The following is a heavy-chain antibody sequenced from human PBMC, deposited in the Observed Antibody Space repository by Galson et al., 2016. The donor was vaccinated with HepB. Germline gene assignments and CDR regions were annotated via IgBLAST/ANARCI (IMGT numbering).Heavy chain of an antibody. Sequence: PALVKPTQTLTLTCTFSGFSLSMSGMCVSWIRQPPGKALEWLALITGDDNKYYGTSLTTRLTISKDTSKNQVVVTMTNMDPVDTATYYCARNVVTGAFDYWGQGTLVTVSS. CDR1: GFSLSMSGMC. CDR3: ARNVVTGAFDY. J-gene: IGHJ4*02. V-gene: IGHV2-70*01. D-gene: IGHD4-23*01. CDR2: ITGDDNK.